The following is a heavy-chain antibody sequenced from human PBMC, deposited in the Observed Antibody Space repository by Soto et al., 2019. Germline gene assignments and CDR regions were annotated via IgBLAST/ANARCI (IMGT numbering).Heavy chain of an antibody. D-gene: IGHD3-22*01. V-gene: IGHV4-34*01. J-gene: IGHJ4*02. Sequence: SETLSLTCAVYGGSFSAYYWSWIRQPPGKGLEWIGGINHSGGTSYNPPLKSRVTISVDTSKSQLSLKLTSGTAADRAVYYCARGSVDTVDSSGFYDYWGQGTPVTVS. CDR1: GGSFSAYY. CDR3: ARGSVDTVDSSGFYDY. CDR2: INHSGGT.